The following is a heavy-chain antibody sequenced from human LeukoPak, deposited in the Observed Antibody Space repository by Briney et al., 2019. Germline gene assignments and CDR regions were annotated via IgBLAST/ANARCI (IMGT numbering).Heavy chain of an antibody. J-gene: IGHJ3*02. CDR3: AGAYEGNLACDI. CDR1: GFSFSNCR. V-gene: IGHV3-21*01. Sequence: WGSLSLTCAASGFSFSNCRVNWGRQAPGKGLEWVSSISSSSTYIYYADSLEGRFTNSRDNVSNSLYLQMNSLRAEDTAVYYCAGAYEGNLACDIWGGGTSVSVSS. D-gene: IGHD2-21*01. CDR2: ISSSSTYI.